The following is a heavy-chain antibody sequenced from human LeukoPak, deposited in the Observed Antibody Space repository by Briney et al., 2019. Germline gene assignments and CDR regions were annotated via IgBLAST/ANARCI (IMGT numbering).Heavy chain of an antibody. Sequence: GGSLRLSCAASGFTFSGYAMSWVRQAPGKGLEWVSAIGASGGSTYYADSVKGRFTISRDNSKDTLYLQMNSLRAEDTAIYYCAKGLYYYGSSGYPPDYWGQGTLVAVSS. J-gene: IGHJ4*02. D-gene: IGHD3-22*01. CDR1: GFTFSGYA. CDR3: AKGLYYYGSSGYPPDY. CDR2: IGASGGST. V-gene: IGHV3-23*01.